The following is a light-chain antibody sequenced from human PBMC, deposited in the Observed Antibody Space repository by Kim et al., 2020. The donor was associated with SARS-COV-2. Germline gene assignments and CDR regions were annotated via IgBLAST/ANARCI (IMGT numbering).Light chain of an antibody. V-gene: IGLV2-11*01. J-gene: IGLJ1*01. Sequence: PGQSVTISCTGTSTDVGGYNYVSWYQHHPGQAHKLIIYDVTKRPSGVPDRFSGSKSGNTASLTISGLQAEDDGDYYCCSYTGFIYVFGTGTKVTVL. CDR2: DVT. CDR1: STDVGGYNY. CDR3: CSYTGFIYV.